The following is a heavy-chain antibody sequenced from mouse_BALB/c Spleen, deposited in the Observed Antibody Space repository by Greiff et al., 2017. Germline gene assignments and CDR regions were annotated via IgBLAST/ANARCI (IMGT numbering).Heavy chain of an antibody. CDR1: GYTFTSYY. CDR3: AREGAGTNWDYFDY. V-gene: IGHV1S56*01. Sequence: VKLQESGPELVKPGASVKMSCKASGYTFTSYYIHWVKQRPGQGLEWIGWIYPGDGSTKYNEKFKGKTTLTADKSSSTAYMLLSSLTSEDSEIYFCAREGAGTNWDYFDYWGQGTTLTVSS. D-gene: IGHD4-1*01. CDR2: IYPGDGST. J-gene: IGHJ2*01.